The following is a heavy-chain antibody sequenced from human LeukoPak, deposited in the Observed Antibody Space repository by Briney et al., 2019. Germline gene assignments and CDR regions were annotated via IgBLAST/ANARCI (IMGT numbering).Heavy chain of an antibody. CDR2: ISFDGSNI. CDR3: AKFSYGDYVA. CDR1: GFTISSYA. J-gene: IGHJ5*02. D-gene: IGHD4-17*01. Sequence: GGSLRLSCAASGFTISSYAMHWVRQAQGKGLEWVALISFDGSNIYYADSVKGRFTISRDNSKNTLSLQMNSLRPDDTAVYCCAKFSYGDYVAWGQGTLVIVSS. V-gene: IGHV3-30-3*02.